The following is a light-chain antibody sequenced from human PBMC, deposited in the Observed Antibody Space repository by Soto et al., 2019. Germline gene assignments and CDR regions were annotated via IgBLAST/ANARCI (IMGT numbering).Light chain of an antibody. J-gene: IGKJ1*01. CDR3: QQSYSAPRT. CDR2: WAS. V-gene: IGKV4-1*01. Sequence: DIVMTQSPDSLAVSLGERATINCKSSQSVLYSSNNKNYLAWYQQRPGHPPKLLIYWASTRESGVPDRFSGSGSGTDFTLTISSLQAEDVAVYYCQQSYSAPRTFGQGTKVEVK. CDR1: QSVLYSSNNKNY.